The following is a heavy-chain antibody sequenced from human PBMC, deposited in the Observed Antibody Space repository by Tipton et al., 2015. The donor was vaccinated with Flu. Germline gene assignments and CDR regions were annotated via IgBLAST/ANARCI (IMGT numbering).Heavy chain of an antibody. CDR1: GDSIGSPYY. J-gene: IGHJ4*02. Sequence: TLSLTCFVSGDSIGSPYYWGWIRQPPGKGLEWIGNIHKTGSTYYNPSLTSRVTISVDTSKNQFSLKLSSVTAADTAVYYCARGLYGSGSYQRRYFDYWGQGTLVTVSS. V-gene: IGHV4-38-2*02. CDR3: ARGLYGSGSYQRRYFDY. CDR2: IHKTGST. D-gene: IGHD3-10*01.